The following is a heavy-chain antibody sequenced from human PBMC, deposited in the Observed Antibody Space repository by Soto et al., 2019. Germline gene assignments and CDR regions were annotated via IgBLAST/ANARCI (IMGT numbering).Heavy chain of an antibody. D-gene: IGHD3-10*01. CDR1: GGTFSSYA. CDR2: IIPIFGTA. V-gene: IGHV1-69*01. Sequence: QVQLVQSGAEVKKPGSSVKVSCKASGGTFSSYAISWVRQAPGQGLEWMGGIIPIFGTANYAQKFQGRVTITADESTSTAYMELSSLRSEDTAVYYCASFSDYGSGSYPNWFDPWGQGTLVTVSS. CDR3: ASFSDYGSGSYPNWFDP. J-gene: IGHJ5*02.